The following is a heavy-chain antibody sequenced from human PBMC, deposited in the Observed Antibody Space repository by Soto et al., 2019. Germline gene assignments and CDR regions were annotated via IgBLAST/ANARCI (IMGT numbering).Heavy chain of an antibody. CDR2: INAGNGNT. CDR1: GYTFTSYA. V-gene: IGHV1-3*01. CDR3: ARGDPRIVVVIPPPDY. Sequence: QVQLVQSGAEVKKPGASVKVSCKASGYTFTSYAMHWVRQAPGQRLEWMGWINAGNGNTKYSQKFQGRVTITRDTSASTAYMELSSLRSEDTAVYYCARGDPRIVVVIPPPDYWGQGTLVTVSS. J-gene: IGHJ4*02. D-gene: IGHD3-22*01.